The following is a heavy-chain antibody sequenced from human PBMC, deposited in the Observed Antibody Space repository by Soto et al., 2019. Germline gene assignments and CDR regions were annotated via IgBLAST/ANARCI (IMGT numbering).Heavy chain of an antibody. CDR3: ARGGRDGFDI. CDR2: VYITGST. Sequence: PSETLSLTCNVSGGSISTFYWNWIRQSAEKGLEWIGRVYITGSTNYHPSLKSRVTMSVDTSKNQFSLKMTSVTAADTVVYYCARGGRDGFDIWGQGTRVTVSS. J-gene: IGHJ3*02. CDR1: GGSISTFY. V-gene: IGHV4-4*07.